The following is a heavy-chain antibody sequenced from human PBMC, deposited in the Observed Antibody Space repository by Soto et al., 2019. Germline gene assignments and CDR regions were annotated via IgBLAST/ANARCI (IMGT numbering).Heavy chain of an antibody. CDR3: ARSYRSYFDY. Sequence: QVQLQESGPGLVKPSQTLSLTCTVSGGYISRSGYFWSWIRQHPGKGLEWIGYIYDSGSTYYNPSLKSRVSLSVDTSKNQFSLNLTSVTAADTAMYYCARSYRSYFDYWGQGTLVNVSS. V-gene: IGHV4-31*03. CDR2: IYDSGST. CDR1: GGYISRSGYF. J-gene: IGHJ4*02. D-gene: IGHD4-4*01.